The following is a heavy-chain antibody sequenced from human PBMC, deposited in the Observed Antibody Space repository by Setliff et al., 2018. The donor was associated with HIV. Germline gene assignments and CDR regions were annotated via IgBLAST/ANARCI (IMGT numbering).Heavy chain of an antibody. CDR3: ATDPSSLPNVVVVAATPGVPDY. J-gene: IGHJ4*02. D-gene: IGHD2-15*01. CDR2: INPNSGGT. Sequence: GGSLRLSCAASGFTFSSYGMHWVRQAPGQGLEWMGWINPNSGGTTYAQKFQGRVTMTRDTSISTAYMELSRLRSDDTAVYYCATDPSSLPNVVVVAATPGVPDYWGQGTLVTVSS. CDR1: GFTFSSYG. V-gene: IGHV1-2*02.